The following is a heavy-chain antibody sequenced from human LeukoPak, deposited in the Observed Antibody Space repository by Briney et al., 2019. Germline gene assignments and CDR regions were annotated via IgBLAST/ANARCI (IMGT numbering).Heavy chain of an antibody. V-gene: IGHV3-7*01. CDR2: IKEDGSEK. CDR3: VSAPNSYYLDH. J-gene: IGHJ4*02. Sequence: PGGSLRLSCAASGFTFTTYWMTWVRQAPGQGLEWVANIKEDGSEKYYVDSVEGRFAISRDNTKNSLYLQMNSLRAEDTAVYYCVSAPNSYYLDHWGQGTLVTVSS. CDR1: GFTFTTYW.